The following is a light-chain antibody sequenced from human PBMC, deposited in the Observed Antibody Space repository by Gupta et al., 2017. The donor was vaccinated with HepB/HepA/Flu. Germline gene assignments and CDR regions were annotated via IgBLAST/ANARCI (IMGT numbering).Light chain of an antibody. V-gene: IGKV1-33*01. CDR2: DAS. Sequence: DIQMTQSPSSMSASVGDRVTITCQASQDISNYIKWYQQKPGKAPKLLIFDASHLETGVPSRFSGSRSGTDFTFTISSLQPEDVATYYCQQRKHLPLTFGRGTKVEI. CDR3: QQRKHLPLT. J-gene: IGKJ4*01. CDR1: QDISNY.